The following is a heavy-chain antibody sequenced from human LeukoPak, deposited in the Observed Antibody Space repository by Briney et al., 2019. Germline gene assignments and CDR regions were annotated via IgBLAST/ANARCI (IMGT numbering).Heavy chain of an antibody. CDR3: AKGNWGDC. J-gene: IGHJ4*02. CDR1: GFIFSDYS. Sequence: PGGSLRLSCAASGFIFSDYSINWVRQAPGKGLEWVSGISGSADNTYYADSVRGRFTIFRDNSKNTVYLQMNSLRAEDAAVYYCAKGNWGDCWGQGTLVIVSS. CDR2: ISGSADNT. D-gene: IGHD7-27*01. V-gene: IGHV3-23*01.